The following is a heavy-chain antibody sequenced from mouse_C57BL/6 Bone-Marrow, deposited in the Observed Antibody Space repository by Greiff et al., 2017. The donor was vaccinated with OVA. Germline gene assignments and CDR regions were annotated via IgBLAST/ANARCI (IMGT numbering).Heavy chain of an antibody. CDR3: ARWSYYTYFDN. D-gene: IGHD2-12*01. V-gene: IGHV1-81*01. J-gene: IGHJ2*01. CDR2: IYPRSGNT. Sequence: VQLQQSGAELARPGASVKQSCKASGYTFTSYGISWVKQRTGQGLEWIGEIYPRSGNTYYNEKFKGKATLTADKSSSTAYMELRSLTSEDSAVYICARWSYYTYFDNWGQGNTLTVSS. CDR1: GYTFTSYG.